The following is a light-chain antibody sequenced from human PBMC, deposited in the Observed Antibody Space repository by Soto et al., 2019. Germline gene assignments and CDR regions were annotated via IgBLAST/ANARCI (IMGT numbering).Light chain of an antibody. CDR2: EVT. Sequence: QSVLTQPPSVSAAPGQKVTISCTGTSSDVGGYNYVSWYQQHPGKAPKLMIYEVTKRPSGVPDRFSGSKSGNTASLTVSGLQAEDEADYFCCSHAGDNTYVFGTGTKVTVL. V-gene: IGLV2-8*01. CDR1: SSDVGGYNY. CDR3: CSHAGDNTYV. J-gene: IGLJ1*01.